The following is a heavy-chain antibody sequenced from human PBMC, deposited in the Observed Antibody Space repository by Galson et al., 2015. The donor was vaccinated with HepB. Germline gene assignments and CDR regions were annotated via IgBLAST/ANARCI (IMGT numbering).Heavy chain of an antibody. CDR1: GFTFSSYV. J-gene: IGHJ6*02. D-gene: IGHD3-22*01. CDR3: AKGDSSGYYGIYCLYGMDV. Sequence: SLRLSCAASGFTFSSYVMHWVRQAPGKGLEWVAVISYDGSNKYYADSVKGRFTISRDNSKNTLYLQMNSLRAEDTAVYYCAKGDSSGYYGIYCLYGMDVWGQGTTVTVSS. V-gene: IGHV3-30-3*01. CDR2: ISYDGSNK.